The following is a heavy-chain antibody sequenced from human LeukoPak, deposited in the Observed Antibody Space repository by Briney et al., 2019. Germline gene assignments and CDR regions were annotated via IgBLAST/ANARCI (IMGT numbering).Heavy chain of an antibody. CDR2: ISSSCSTI. D-gene: IGHD3-16*02. CDR1: GFTFSDYF. Sequence: GGSLRLFCAASGFTFSDYFMSWLRQAPGKGLEWVSYISSSCSTIYYADSVKGRFTISRDNAKNSLYLRMNSLRSEDTAVYYCAAAPQTHRYLGYWGQGTLVTVSS. CDR3: AAAPQTHRYLGY. J-gene: IGHJ4*02. V-gene: IGHV3-11*04.